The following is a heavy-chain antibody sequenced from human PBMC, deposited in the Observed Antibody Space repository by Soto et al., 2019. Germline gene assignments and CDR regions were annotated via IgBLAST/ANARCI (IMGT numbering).Heavy chain of an antibody. J-gene: IGHJ4*02. V-gene: IGHV1-18*01. Sequence: ASVKVSCKASGYSFTSYGISWVRQAPGQGLEWMGWISPHNGKTNYAQKLQGRVTMTTDKSTSTAYMELSSLRSEDTAVYYCASGTYYYGSGSSTDGYWGQGTLVTVSS. CDR3: ASGTYYYGSGSSTDGY. D-gene: IGHD3-10*01. CDR1: GYSFTSYG. CDR2: ISPHNGKT.